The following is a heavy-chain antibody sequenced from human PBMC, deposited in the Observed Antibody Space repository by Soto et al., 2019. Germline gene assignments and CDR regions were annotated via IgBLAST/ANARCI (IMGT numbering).Heavy chain of an antibody. D-gene: IGHD6-6*01. CDR1: GFTFSSYG. V-gene: IGHV3-30*18. Sequence: PGGSLRLSCAASGFTFSSYGMHWVRQAPGKGLEWVAVISYDGSNKYYADSVKGRFTISRDNSKNTLYLQMNSLRAEDTAVYYCAKAYSSSSPSAVWGQGTLVTVSS. CDR3: AKAYSSSSPSAV. J-gene: IGHJ4*02. CDR2: ISYDGSNK.